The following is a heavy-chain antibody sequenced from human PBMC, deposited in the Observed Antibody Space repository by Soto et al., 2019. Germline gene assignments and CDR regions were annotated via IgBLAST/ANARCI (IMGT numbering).Heavy chain of an antibody. CDR2: VDPCYSYT. CDR1: GYSFTNYC. Sequence: PGESLKISCKGSGYSFTNYCIRWVRQLPGKGLEWMGRVDPCYSYTNYSPSFQGHVTISSDKSISTAYLQSCSCKASDTAISSCARHSRGSSGYDWGYYYGMDVWGQGTTVTVSS. CDR3: ARHSRGSSGYDWGYYYGMDV. J-gene: IGHJ6*02. V-gene: IGHV5-10-1*01. D-gene: IGHD5-12*01.